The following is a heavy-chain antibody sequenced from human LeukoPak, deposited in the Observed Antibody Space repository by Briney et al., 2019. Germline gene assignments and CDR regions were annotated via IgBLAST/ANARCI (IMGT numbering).Heavy chain of an antibody. J-gene: IGHJ2*01. CDR1: GGSISSYY. D-gene: IGHD3-3*01. CDR2: IYYSGST. Sequence: PSETLSLTCTVSGGSISSYYWSWIRQPPGKGLEWIGYIYYSGSTNYNPSLKSRVTISVDTSKNQFSLKLSSVTAADTAVYYCARNGVTVSRPLWYFDLWGRGTLVTVSS. CDR3: ARNGVTVSRPLWYFDL. V-gene: IGHV4-59*01.